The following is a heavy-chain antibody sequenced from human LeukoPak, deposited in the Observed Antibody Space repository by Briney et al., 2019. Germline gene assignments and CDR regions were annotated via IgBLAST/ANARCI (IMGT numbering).Heavy chain of an antibody. CDR1: GYTFTSYN. V-gene: IGHV1-46*01. J-gene: IGHJ3*02. CDR3: ARVRDGYNDAYDI. CDR2: IKPSGGST. D-gene: IGHD5-24*01. Sequence: ASVKVSCKASGYTFTSYNMHWVRQAPGQGLEWMGIIKPSGGSTTYAQKFQGRVTMTRDMSTSTLYMELCSLRSEDTAVYYCARVRDGYNDAYDIWGQGTMVTVSS.